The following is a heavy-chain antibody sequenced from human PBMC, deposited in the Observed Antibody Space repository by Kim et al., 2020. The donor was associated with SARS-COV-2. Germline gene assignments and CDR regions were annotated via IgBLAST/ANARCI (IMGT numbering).Heavy chain of an antibody. CDR1: GFTFSSYG. CDR3: ARGGYSSSWSGYYYYGM. Sequence: GGSLRLSCAASGFTFSSYGMHWVGQAPGKGLEWVAVISYDGSNKYYADSVKGRFTISRDNSKNTLYLQMNILRAEDTAVYYCARGGYSSSWSGYYYYGM. J-gene: IGHJ6*01. CDR2: ISYDGSNK. D-gene: IGHD6-13*01. V-gene: IGHV3-33*05.